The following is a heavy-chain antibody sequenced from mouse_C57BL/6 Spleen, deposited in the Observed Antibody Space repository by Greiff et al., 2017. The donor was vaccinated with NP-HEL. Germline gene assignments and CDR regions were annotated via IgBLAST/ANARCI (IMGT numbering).Heavy chain of an antibody. D-gene: IGHD6-2*01. J-gene: IGHJ2*01. CDR2: INPYNGGT. CDR1: GYTFTDYY. CDR3: ARTSVSEGDYFDY. V-gene: IGHV1-19*01. Sequence: EVQLQQSGPVLVKPGASVKMSCKASGYTFTDYYMNWVKQSHGKSLEWIGVINPYNGGTSYNQKFKGKATLTVDKSSSTAYMELNSLTSEDSAVYYCARTSVSEGDYFDYWGQGTTLTVSS.